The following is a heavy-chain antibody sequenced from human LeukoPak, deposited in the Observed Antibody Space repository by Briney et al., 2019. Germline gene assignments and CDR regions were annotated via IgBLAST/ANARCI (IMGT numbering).Heavy chain of an antibody. CDR1: GYSISSGYY. J-gene: IGHJ4*02. Sequence: SETLSLTCAVSGYSISSGYYWGWIRQPPGEGLEWIGSIYHSGSTYYNPSLKSRVTISVDTSKNQFSLKLSSVTAADTAVYYCARHMSQDIVLITNWGQGTLVTVSS. D-gene: IGHD2-8*01. V-gene: IGHV4-38-2*01. CDR2: IYHSGST. CDR3: ARHMSQDIVLITN.